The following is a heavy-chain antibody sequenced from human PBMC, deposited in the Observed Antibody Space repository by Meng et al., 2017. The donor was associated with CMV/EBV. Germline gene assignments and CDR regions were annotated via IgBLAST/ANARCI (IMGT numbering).Heavy chain of an antibody. CDR1: GGSISSSSYY. V-gene: IGHV4-39*01. CDR2: IYYSGST. J-gene: IGHJ5*02. CDR3: ARRIGDIVVVPAAIHASQNWFDP. D-gene: IGHD2-2*02. Sequence: SETLSLTCTVSGGSISSSSYYWGWIRQPPGKGLEWIGSIYYSGSTYYNPSLKSRVTISVDTSKNQFSLKLSSVTAADTAVYHCARRIGDIVVVPAAIHASQNWFDPWGQGTLVTVSS.